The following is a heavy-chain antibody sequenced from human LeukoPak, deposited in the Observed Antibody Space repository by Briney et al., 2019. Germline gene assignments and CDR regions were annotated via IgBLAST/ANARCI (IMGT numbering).Heavy chain of an antibody. CDR3: ARVSMVRDNWFDP. J-gene: IGHJ5*02. D-gene: IGHD3-10*01. Sequence: SVKVSCKASGGTFSSYAISWVRQAPGQGLEWMGRIIPILGIANYAQKFQGRVTITADKSTSTAYMELSSLRSEDTAVYYCARVSMVRDNWFDPWGQGTLVTVSS. V-gene: IGHV1-69*04. CDR2: IIPILGIA. CDR1: GGTFSSYA.